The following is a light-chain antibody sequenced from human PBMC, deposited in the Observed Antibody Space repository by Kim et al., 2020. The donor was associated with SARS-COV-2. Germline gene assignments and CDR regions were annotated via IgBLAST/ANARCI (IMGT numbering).Light chain of an antibody. CDR3: QAWDISTVV. J-gene: IGLJ2*01. V-gene: IGLV3-1*01. Sequence: SLSPGQTASIACCGDKLGDKYACWYQQKPGQSPVLVIYQDSMRPSEIPERFSGSNSGNTATLTISGTQAMDEADYYCQAWDISTVVFGGGTKLTVL. CDR2: QDS. CDR1: KLGDKY.